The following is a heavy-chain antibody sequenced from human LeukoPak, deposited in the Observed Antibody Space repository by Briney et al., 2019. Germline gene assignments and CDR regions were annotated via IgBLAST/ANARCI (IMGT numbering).Heavy chain of an antibody. CDR1: GYTFTGYY. V-gene: IGHV1-2*02. Sequence: ASVKVSCKAPGYTFTGYYMHWVRQAPGQGLEWMGWINPNSGGTNYAQKFQGRVTMTRDTSISTAYMELSRLRSDDTAVYYCARGPTIAAVFDYWGQGTLVTVSS. CDR3: ARGPTIAAVFDY. CDR2: INPNSGGT. D-gene: IGHD6-13*01. J-gene: IGHJ4*02.